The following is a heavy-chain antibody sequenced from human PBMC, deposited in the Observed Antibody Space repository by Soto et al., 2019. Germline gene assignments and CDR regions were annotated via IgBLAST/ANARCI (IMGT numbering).Heavy chain of an antibody. CDR2: INPSGGST. CDR1: GYTFTSYY. CDR3: ATDRVLTMIVVGTFRGAFDI. V-gene: IGHV1-46*01. J-gene: IGHJ3*02. Sequence: ASVKVSCKASGYTFTSYYMHWVRQAPGQGLEWMGIINPSGGSTSYAQKFQGRVTMTEDTSTDTAYMELSSLRSEDTAVYYCATDRVLTMIVVGTFRGAFDIWGQGTMVTVSS. D-gene: IGHD3-22*01.